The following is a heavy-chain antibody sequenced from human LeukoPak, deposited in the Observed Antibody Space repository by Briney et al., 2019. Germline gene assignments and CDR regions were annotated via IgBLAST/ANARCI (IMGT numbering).Heavy chain of an antibody. CDR1: AYTFSSYW. CDR2: IDEDGTEK. V-gene: IGHV3-7*01. Sequence: GGSLRLSCAASAYTFSSYWMNWVRQAPGKGLEWVAGIDEDGTEKYYVESVKGRFTISRDNAKKSVYLQMNSLRADDTAVYYCARAITAVDSYWGQGTLVTVSS. J-gene: IGHJ4*02. CDR3: ARAITAVDSY. D-gene: IGHD6-13*01.